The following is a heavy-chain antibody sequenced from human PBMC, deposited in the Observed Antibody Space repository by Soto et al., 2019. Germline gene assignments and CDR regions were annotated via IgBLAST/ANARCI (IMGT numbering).Heavy chain of an antibody. D-gene: IGHD4-17*01. CDR1: GFTFSSYG. V-gene: IGHV3-30*18. J-gene: IGHJ3*02. Sequence: PVGSLRLSCAASGFTFSSYGMHWVRQAPGKGLEWVAVISYDGSNKYYADSVKGRFTISRDNSKNTLYLQMNSLRAEDTAVYYCAKVGSTVVRGGEAFDIWGQGTMVTVSS. CDR2: ISYDGSNK. CDR3: AKVGSTVVRGGEAFDI.